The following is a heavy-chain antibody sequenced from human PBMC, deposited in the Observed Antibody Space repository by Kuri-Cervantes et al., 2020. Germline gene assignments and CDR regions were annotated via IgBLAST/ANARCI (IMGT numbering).Heavy chain of an antibody. D-gene: IGHD3-10*01. CDR2: KIQDGGET. CDR1: GFTFSSYG. V-gene: IGHV3-7*03. J-gene: IGHJ6*02. Sequence: GESLKISCAASGFTFSSYGMHWVRQAPGKGLDWAASKIQDGGETYYVDSMKGRITVSRDNAKKSAFLQMRSLRAEDTALYHCARVTFIPTMVRGVMKYYYYGMDVWGQGTTVTVSS. CDR3: ARVTFIPTMVRGVMKYYYYGMDV.